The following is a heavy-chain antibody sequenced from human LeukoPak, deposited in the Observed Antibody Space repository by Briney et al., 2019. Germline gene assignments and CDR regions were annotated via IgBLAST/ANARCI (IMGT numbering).Heavy chain of an antibody. Sequence: GGSLRLSCAASGFIFSSYNMNWVRQTPGKGLEWLSYISSSSGTIYYADSVKGRFTISGDNAKNSLYLQMNSLRAEDTAVYYCARALGYSYGYAVDYWGQGTLVTVSS. V-gene: IGHV3-48*01. CDR2: ISSSSGTI. CDR3: ARALGYSYGYAVDY. CDR1: GFIFSSYN. J-gene: IGHJ4*02. D-gene: IGHD5-18*01.